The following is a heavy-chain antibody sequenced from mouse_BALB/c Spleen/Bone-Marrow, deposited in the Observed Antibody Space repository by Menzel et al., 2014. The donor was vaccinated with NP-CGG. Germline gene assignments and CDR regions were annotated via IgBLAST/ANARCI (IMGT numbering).Heavy chain of an antibody. V-gene: IGHV6-6*02. D-gene: IGHD2-3*01. J-gene: IGHJ3*01. CDR3: ASMRRRGFAY. CDR2: IRLKSNNYAT. CDR1: GFTFSNYW. Sequence: EVKVVESGGGLVQPGGSMKLSCVASGFTFSNYWMNWVRQSPEKGLEWVAEIRLKSNNYATHYAESVKGRFTISRDGSKSSVYLQMNNLRAEDTGIYYCASMRRRGFAYWGQGTLVTVSA.